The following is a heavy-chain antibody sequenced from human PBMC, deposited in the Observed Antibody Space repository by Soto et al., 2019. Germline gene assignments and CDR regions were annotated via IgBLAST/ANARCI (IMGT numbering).Heavy chain of an antibody. D-gene: IGHD6-13*01. CDR1: GFTFNNYG. V-gene: IGHV3-30*18. CDR3: AKDQGIAASHGVD. Sequence: QVQLVESGGGVVQPGRSLRLSCAASGFTFNNYGMHWVRQAPSKGLEWVATISNDGSDKYYADSVKGRLTISRDNSKNTVYLQMNSLRAEDTALYYCAKDQGIAASHGVDWGQGTMVTVSS. CDR2: ISNDGSDK. J-gene: IGHJ3*01.